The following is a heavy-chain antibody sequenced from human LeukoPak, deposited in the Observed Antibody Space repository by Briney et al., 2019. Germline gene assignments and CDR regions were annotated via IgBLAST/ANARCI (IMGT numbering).Heavy chain of an antibody. V-gene: IGHV1-2*02. CDR1: GYTFTGYY. J-gene: IGHJ6*03. CDR2: INPNSGGT. CDR3: ARDSRPHCSGGSCQGYYYYYMDV. Sequence: ASVKVSCKASGYTFTGYYMHWVRQAPGQGLEWMGWINPNSGGTNYAQKFQGRVTMTRDTSISTAYMELSRLRSDDTAVYYCARDSRPHCSGGSCQGYYYYYMDVWGKGTTVTVSS. D-gene: IGHD2-15*01.